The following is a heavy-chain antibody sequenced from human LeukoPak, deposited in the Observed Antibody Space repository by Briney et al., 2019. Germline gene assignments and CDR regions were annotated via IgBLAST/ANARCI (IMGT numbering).Heavy chain of an antibody. CDR2: ITGSGSST. CDR3: AKDGGYDYSLDAFDI. D-gene: IGHD5-12*01. V-gene: IGHV3-23*01. CDR1: GFTFSSYA. Sequence: PGGSLRLSCAASGFTFSSYAMSWVRQTPGKGLEWVSAITGSGSSTYYADSVKDRFTISRDNSKNTLYLQMNSLRAEDTAVYYCAKDGGYDYSLDAFDIWGQGTMVTVSS. J-gene: IGHJ3*02.